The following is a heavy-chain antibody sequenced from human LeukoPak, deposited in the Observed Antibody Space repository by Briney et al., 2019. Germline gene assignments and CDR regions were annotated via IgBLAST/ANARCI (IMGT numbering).Heavy chain of an antibody. J-gene: IGHJ4*02. V-gene: IGHV4-38-2*02. CDR2: IYHSGST. CDR3: ARDTPDDKGGSYRRY. Sequence: SETLSLTCTVSGYSISSGYYWGWIRPPPGKGLEWIGSIYHSGSTYYNPSLKSRVTISVDTSKNQFSLKLSSVTAADTAVYYCARDTPDDKGGSYRRYWGQGTLVTVSS. D-gene: IGHD1-26*01. CDR1: GYSISSGYY.